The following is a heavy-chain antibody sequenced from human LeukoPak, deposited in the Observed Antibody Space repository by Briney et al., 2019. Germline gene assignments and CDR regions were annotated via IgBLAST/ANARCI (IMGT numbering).Heavy chain of an antibody. V-gene: IGHV4-61*02. D-gene: IGHD5-12*01. CDR2: IYTSGST. J-gene: IGHJ4*02. CDR1: SGSISSGSYY. Sequence: SQTLSLTCTVSSGSISSGSYYWSWIRQPAGKGLEWIGRIYTSGSTNYNPSLKSRVTISVDTSKNQFSLKLSSVTAADTAVYYCAEGSGSFDYWGQGTLVTVSS. CDR3: AEGSGSFDY.